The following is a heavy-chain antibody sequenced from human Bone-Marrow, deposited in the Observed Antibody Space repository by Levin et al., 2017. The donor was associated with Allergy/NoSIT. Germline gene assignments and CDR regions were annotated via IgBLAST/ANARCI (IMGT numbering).Heavy chain of an antibody. V-gene: IGHV3-9*01. CDR3: TKLSRSYGGHFEH. CDR2: IDYSGARI. D-gene: IGHD4-23*01. CDR1: GFSFENFA. J-gene: IGHJ4*02. Sequence: SLKISCVTSGFSFENFAMHWVRQAPGRGLEWVSGIDYSGARINYGESVKGRFTISRDNAKSSLYLQMNSLRPDDTALYYCTKLSRSYGGHFEHWGRGSLVTVSS.